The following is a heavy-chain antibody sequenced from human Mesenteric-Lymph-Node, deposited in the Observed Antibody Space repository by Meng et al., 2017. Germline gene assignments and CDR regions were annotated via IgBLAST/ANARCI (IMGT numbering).Heavy chain of an antibody. CDR2: IIPILGIA. J-gene: IGHJ4*02. Sequence: ASVKVSCKASGYTFTSYGISWVRQAPGQGLEWMGRIIPILGIANYAQKFQGRVTMTRDTSISTAYMELSRLRSDDTAVYYCATAIAAAGTGGWGQGTLVTVSS. V-gene: IGHV1-2*02. CDR3: ATAIAAAGTGG. CDR1: GYTFTSYG. D-gene: IGHD6-13*01.